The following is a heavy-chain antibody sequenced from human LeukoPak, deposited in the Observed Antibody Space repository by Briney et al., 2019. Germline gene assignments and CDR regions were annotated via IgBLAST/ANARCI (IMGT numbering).Heavy chain of an antibody. CDR1: GYTFTSYD. J-gene: IGHJ6*03. Sequence: ASVKVSCKASGYTFTSYDINWVRQAPGQGLEWMGWMNPNSANTGYAQKFQGRVSVTRNTSISTVYMELSSLRSEDTAVYYCARGRGGSLYYYMDVWGKGTTVTVSS. D-gene: IGHD1-26*01. CDR3: ARGRGGSLYYYMDV. CDR2: MNPNSANT. V-gene: IGHV1-8*03.